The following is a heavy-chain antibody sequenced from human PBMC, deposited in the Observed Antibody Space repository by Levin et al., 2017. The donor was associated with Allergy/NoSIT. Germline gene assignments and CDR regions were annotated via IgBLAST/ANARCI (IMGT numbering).Heavy chain of an antibody. CDR2: ISGSASRI. Sequence: GGSLRLSCAASGFIFRDYDMNWVRQAPGKGLEWVSYISGSASRIHYADSVKGRFTISRDNAKNTLHLQMNSLRVEDTAIYYCARDLDALPDYWGQGSLVTVSS. D-gene: IGHD2-15*01. J-gene: IGHJ4*02. CDR1: GFIFRDYD. CDR3: ARDLDALPDY. V-gene: IGHV3-48*03.